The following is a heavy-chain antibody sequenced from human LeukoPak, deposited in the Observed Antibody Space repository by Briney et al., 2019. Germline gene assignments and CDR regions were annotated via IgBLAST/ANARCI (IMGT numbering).Heavy chain of an antibody. CDR3: ARDPTVTITSPDY. V-gene: IGHV3-30-3*01. D-gene: IGHD4-11*01. Sequence: PGGSLRLSCAASGFTFSSYAMHWVRQAPGKGLEWVAVISYDGSNKYYADSVKGRFTISRDNSKNTLYLQMNSLRAEDTAVYYCARDPTVTITSPDYWGQGTLVTVSS. CDR2: ISYDGSNK. CDR1: GFTFSSYA. J-gene: IGHJ4*02.